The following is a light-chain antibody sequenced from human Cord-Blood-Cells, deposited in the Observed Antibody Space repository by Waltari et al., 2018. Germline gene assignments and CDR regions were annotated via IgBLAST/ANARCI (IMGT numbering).Light chain of an antibody. CDR1: QSISSY. CDR3: QQSYSTPLT. Sequence: DIKMTQSPSSLSASVGDRVTITCRASQSISSYLNWYQQKPGKAPKLLIYAASSLQSGVPSRFSGSGSGTDFTLTISILQPEYFATYYCQQSYSTPLTFGGGTKVEIK. CDR2: AAS. V-gene: IGKV1-39*01. J-gene: IGKJ4*01.